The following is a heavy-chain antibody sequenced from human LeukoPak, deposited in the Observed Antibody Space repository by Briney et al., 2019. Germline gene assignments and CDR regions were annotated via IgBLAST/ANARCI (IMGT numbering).Heavy chain of an antibody. D-gene: IGHD6-13*01. J-gene: IGHJ4*02. CDR2: ISSSSSYI. CDR1: GFTFSSYS. Sequence: PGGSLRLSCAASGFTFSSYSMNWVRQAPGKGLEWVSSISSSSSYIYYADSVKGRFTISRDNAKNSLYLQMNSLRAEDTAVYYCARDSAAAGAFFNYWGQGTLVTVSS. V-gene: IGHV3-21*01. CDR3: ARDSAAAGAFFNY.